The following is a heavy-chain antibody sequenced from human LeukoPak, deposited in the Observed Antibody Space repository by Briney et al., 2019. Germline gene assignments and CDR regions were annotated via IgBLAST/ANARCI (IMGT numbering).Heavy chain of an antibody. Sequence: GGSLRLSCAASGFTFSSYWMSWVRQAPGKGLEWVANIKEDGSEKYYAGSVKGRFTISRDNAQTSLYLQMNSLRAEDTAVYYCAREVPRAMNAFDIWGQGTMVTVSS. D-gene: IGHD2-2*01. CDR1: GFTFSSYW. V-gene: IGHV3-7*01. J-gene: IGHJ3*02. CDR2: IKEDGSEK. CDR3: AREVPRAMNAFDI.